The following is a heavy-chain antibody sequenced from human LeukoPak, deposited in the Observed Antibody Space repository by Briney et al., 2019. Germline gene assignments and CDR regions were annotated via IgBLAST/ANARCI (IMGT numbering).Heavy chain of an antibody. V-gene: IGHV4-59*08. CDR2: VSNSGNT. D-gene: IGHD3-22*01. J-gene: IGHJ4*02. CDR3: ASRAFYDSSGLDF. CDR1: GGSIRNYY. Sequence: SETLSLTCSVSGGSIRNYYWTWIRQPPGKGLEWIGHVSNSGNTKYNPSLKSRATISIDTSKKHFSLNLSSVSAADTAVYYCASRAFYDSSGLDFWGQGILVTVSS.